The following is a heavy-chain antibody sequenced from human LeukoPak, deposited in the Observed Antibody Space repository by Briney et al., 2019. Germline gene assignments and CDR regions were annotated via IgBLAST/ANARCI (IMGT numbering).Heavy chain of an antibody. D-gene: IGHD2-2*01. CDR1: GFTFNSYV. J-gene: IGHJ4*02. CDR2: IRGDGAST. Sequence: GGSLRLSCSASGFTFNSYVMHWVRQAPGKGLEYVSGIRGDGASTYYADSVKGRFTISRDNSKNTLYVQMTSLRAEDTAVYYCVYQVQGEVKGGQGTLVTVSS. V-gene: IGHV3-64*05. CDR3: VYQVQGEVK.